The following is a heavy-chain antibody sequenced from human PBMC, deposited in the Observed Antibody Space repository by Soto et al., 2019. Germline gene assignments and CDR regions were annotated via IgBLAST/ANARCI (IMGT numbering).Heavy chain of an antibody. Sequence: QVQLVESGGGVVQPGRSLRLSCAASGFTFSSYGMHWVRQAPGKGLEWVAVISYDGSNKYYADSVKGRFTISRDNSKNTLYLQMNSLRAEDTAVYYCAMGPATYYYDSSGYYPFDYWGQGTLVTVSS. CDR3: AMGPATYYYDSSGYYPFDY. V-gene: IGHV3-30*03. J-gene: IGHJ4*02. CDR2: ISYDGSNK. D-gene: IGHD3-22*01. CDR1: GFTFSSYG.